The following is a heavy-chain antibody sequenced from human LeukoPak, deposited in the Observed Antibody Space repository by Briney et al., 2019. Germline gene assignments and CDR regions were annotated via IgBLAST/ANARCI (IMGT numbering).Heavy chain of an antibody. D-gene: IGHD3-22*01. J-gene: IGHJ3*02. Sequence: SETLPLTCAVYGGSFSGYYWSWIRQPPGKGLEWIGEINHSGSTNYNPSLKSRVTISVDTSKNQFSLNLSYVTAEDTAVYYCARGRGITMIVVANAFDIWGQGTMVTVSS. CDR2: INHSGST. CDR1: GGSFSGYY. V-gene: IGHV4-34*01. CDR3: ARGRGITMIVVANAFDI.